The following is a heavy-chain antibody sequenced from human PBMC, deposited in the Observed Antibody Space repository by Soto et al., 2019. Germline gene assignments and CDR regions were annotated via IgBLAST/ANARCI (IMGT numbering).Heavy chain of an antibody. Sequence: GGSLRLSCAASGFTFSSYSMNWVRQAPGKGLEWVSYISSSSSTIYYADSVKGRFTISRDNAKNSLNLQMNSLRDEDAAVYYCARGYDSSGYYYSHDAFDIWGQGTMVTVSS. CDR3: ARGYDSSGYYYSHDAFDI. CDR1: GFTFSSYS. CDR2: ISSSSSTI. J-gene: IGHJ3*02. D-gene: IGHD3-22*01. V-gene: IGHV3-48*02.